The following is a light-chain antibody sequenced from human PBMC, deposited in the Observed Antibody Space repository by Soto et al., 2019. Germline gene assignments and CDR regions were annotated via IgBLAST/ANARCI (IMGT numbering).Light chain of an antibody. CDR2: EVS. V-gene: IGLV2-8*01. CDR3: SPYADSKNQV. J-gene: IGLJ1*01. Sequence: QSALAQPPSASGSPGQSVTISCTGTSSDVGGYNYVSWYQQHPGKAPKLMIYEVSKRPSGVPDRFSGSKSGNTASLTVSGLQPKNEADYSSSPYADSKNQVFGTGTKVTVL. CDR1: SSDVGGYNY.